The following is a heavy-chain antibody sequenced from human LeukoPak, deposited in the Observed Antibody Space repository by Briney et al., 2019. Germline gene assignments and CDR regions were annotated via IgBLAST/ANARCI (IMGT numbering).Heavy chain of an antibody. CDR1: GFTFSSYA. V-gene: IGHV3-23*01. J-gene: IGHJ4*02. CDR3: AKARGITIFGVAQAGYYFDY. Sequence: GGSLRLSCAASGFTFSSYAMSWVRQAPGKGLEWVSAISGSGGSTYYADSVKGRFTISRDNSKNTLYLQMNSLRAEDTAVYYCAKARGITIFGVAQAGYYFDYWGQGTLVTVSS. D-gene: IGHD3-3*01. CDR2: ISGSGGST.